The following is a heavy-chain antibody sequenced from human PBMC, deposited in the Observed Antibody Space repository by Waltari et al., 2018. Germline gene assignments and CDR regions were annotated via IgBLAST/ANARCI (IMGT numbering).Heavy chain of an antibody. Sequence: QVQLVQSGAEVKKPGASVQVSCKASGYTFTSYDINWVRQAPGQGLEWMGWMNPNSGNTGYAQKFQGRVTMTRNTSISTAYMELSSLRSEDTAVYYCAREAAYRGSYYRGWGQGTLVTVSS. J-gene: IGHJ4*02. CDR1: GYTFTSYD. CDR3: AREAAYRGSYYRG. CDR2: MNPNSGNT. D-gene: IGHD1-26*01. V-gene: IGHV1-8*01.